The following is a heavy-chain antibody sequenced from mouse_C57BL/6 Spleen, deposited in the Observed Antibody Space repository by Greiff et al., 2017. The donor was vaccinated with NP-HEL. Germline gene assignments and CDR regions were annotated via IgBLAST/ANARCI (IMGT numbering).Heavy chain of an antibody. CDR1: GYTFTEYT. Sequence: VQLQESGAELVKPGASVKLSCKASGYTFTEYTIHWVKQRSGQGLEWIGWFYPGSGSIKYNEKFKDKAKLTADKSSSTVCMELSRLTFEDYAGYFCARHEDAYGSSFFDYWGQGTTLTVSS. CDR3: ARHEDAYGSSFFDY. CDR2: FYPGSGSI. J-gene: IGHJ2*01. D-gene: IGHD1-1*01. V-gene: IGHV1-62-2*01.